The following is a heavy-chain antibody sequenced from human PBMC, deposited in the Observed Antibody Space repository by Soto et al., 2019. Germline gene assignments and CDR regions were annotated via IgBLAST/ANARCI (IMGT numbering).Heavy chain of an antibody. V-gene: IGHV3-30*18. D-gene: IGHD4-17*01. Sequence: AGGSLRLSCAASGFTFSSYGMHWVRQAPGKGLEWVAVISYDGSNKYYADSVKGRFTISRDNSKNTLYLQMNSLRAEDTAVYYCAKDDYGDQRSQTGFDYWGQGTLVTVSS. J-gene: IGHJ4*02. CDR1: GFTFSSYG. CDR3: AKDDYGDQRSQTGFDY. CDR2: ISYDGSNK.